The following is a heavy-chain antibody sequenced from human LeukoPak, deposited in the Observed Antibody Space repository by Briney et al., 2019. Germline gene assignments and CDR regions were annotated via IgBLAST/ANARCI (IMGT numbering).Heavy chain of an antibody. D-gene: IGHD2-2*01. J-gene: IGHJ3*02. CDR1: GYTFTGYY. CDR3: ARDAGYCSSTSCDAFDI. CDR2: INPNSGGT. V-gene: IGHV1-2*02. Sequence: ASVKVSCKASGYTFTGYYMHWVRQAPGQGLEWMGWINPNSGGTNYAQKFQGRVTMTRDTSISTAYMELSRLRSDDTAVYYCARDAGYCSSTSCDAFDIWGQGTMVTVSS.